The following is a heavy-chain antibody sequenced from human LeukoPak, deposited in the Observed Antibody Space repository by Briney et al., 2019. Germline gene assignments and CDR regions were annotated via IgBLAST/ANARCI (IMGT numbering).Heavy chain of an antibody. Sequence: GASVKVSCKASGYTFTSYDINWVRQATGQGLEWMGWMNPNSGNTGYAQKFQGRVTMTRNTSISTAYMELSSLRSEDTAVYYCARGLSYYDILTGLYYYYGMDVWGQGTTVTVSS. CDR3: ARGLSYYDILTGLYYYYGMDV. J-gene: IGHJ6*02. CDR2: MNPNSGNT. D-gene: IGHD3-9*01. CDR1: GYTFTSYD. V-gene: IGHV1-8*01.